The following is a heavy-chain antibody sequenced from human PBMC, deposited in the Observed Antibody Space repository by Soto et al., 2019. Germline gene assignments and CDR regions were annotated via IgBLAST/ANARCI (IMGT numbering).Heavy chain of an antibody. Sequence: QVHLVQSGAEMKKPGSSVKVSCKVSGGDLTNSGISWVRQAPGQGLEWMGGIFPLLAMVDYSQKFQGRVTITADESTNPAYMDLGSLPSDDTAVYYCAEEDGAGFKSWGQGTRVIGSS. CDR2: IFPLLAMV. J-gene: IGHJ4*02. V-gene: IGHV1-69*04. D-gene: IGHD1-26*01. CDR3: AEEDGAGFKS. CDR1: GGDLTNSG.